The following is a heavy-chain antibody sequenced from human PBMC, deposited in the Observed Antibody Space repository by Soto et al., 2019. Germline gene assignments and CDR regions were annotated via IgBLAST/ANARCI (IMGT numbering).Heavy chain of an antibody. CDR2: FYHSGST. CDR3: AVNSRSNYDVADD. D-gene: IGHD3-10*01. CDR1: RGMPRPRAYL. J-gene: IGHJ6*03. V-gene: IGHV4-61*08. Sequence: YATLSLTWTFSRGMPRPRAYLLCRLLLAQKKGLEWIGHFYHSGSTNYNPSLKSRVTISVDTPKNQFSLKLSSVTPAETAVYYGAVNSRSNYDVADDWG.